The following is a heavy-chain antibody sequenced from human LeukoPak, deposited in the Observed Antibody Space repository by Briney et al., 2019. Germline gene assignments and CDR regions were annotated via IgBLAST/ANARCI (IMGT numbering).Heavy chain of an antibody. CDR3: ARVDDYDILTRDYYYGMDV. CDR1: GFTFSSYS. CDR2: ISSSSSYI. V-gene: IGHV3-21*01. Sequence: GGSLRLSCAASGFTFSSYSMNWVRQAPGKGLEWVSSISSSSSYIYYADSVKGRFTISRDNAKNSLYLQMNSLGAEDTAVYYCARVDDYDILTRDYYYGMDVWGQGTTVTVSS. D-gene: IGHD3-9*01. J-gene: IGHJ6*02.